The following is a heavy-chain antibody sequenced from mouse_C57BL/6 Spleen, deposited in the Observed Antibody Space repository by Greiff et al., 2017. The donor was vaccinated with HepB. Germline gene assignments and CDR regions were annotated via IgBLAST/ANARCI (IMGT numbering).Heavy chain of an antibody. CDR3: AREDYYGSSLYFDY. V-gene: IGHV1-7*01. CDR1: GYTFTSYW. J-gene: IGHJ2*01. CDR2: INPSSGYT. D-gene: IGHD1-1*01. Sequence: VQLQQSGAELAKPGASVKLSCKASGYTFTSYWLHWVKQRPGQGLEWIGYINPSSGYTKYNQKFKDKATSTADQSSSTAYMQLSSLTYEDSAVYYCAREDYYGSSLYFDYWGQGTTLTVSS.